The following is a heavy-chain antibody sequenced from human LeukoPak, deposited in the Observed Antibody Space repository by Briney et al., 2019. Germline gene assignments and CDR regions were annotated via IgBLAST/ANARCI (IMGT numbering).Heavy chain of an antibody. CDR3: AKDKHSGYDWSRWFDP. D-gene: IGHD5-12*01. V-gene: IGHV3-9*01. CDR1: GFTFSSYW. CDR2: ISWNSGSI. J-gene: IGHJ5*02. Sequence: PGGSLRLSCAASGFTFSSYWMHWVRQAPGKGLEWVSGISWNSGSIGYADSVEGRFTISRDNAKNSLYLQMNSLRAEDTALYYCAKDKHSGYDWSRWFDPWGQGTLVTVSS.